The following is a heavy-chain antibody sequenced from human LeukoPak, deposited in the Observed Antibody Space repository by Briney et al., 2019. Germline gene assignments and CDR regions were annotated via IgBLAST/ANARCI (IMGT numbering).Heavy chain of an antibody. Sequence: GGSLRLSCAASGFTFSSYAMHWVRQAPGKGLEYVSAISSNGGSTYYANPVKGRFTISRDNSKNTLYLQMGSLRAEDMAVYYCARDAPDESTIAAAGFFDYWGQGTLVTVSS. CDR2: ISSNGGST. CDR1: GFTFSSYA. D-gene: IGHD6-13*01. V-gene: IGHV3-64*01. CDR3: ARDAPDESTIAAAGFFDY. J-gene: IGHJ4*02.